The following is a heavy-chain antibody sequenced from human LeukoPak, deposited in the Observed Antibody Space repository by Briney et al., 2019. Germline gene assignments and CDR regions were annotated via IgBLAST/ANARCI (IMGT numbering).Heavy chain of an antibody. D-gene: IGHD1-1*01. CDR3: AKSRSGSANWALQIFDN. CDR2: IKNDGSKK. J-gene: IGHJ4*02. V-gene: IGHV3-7*01. Sequence: GGSLRLSCAASGFTFSNYWMSWVRQAPGKGLEWVANIKNDGSKKYYVDSVKGRFTISRDNAKNSLYLQMNSLRVEDTAVYYCAKSRSGSANWALQIFDNWGQGTLVTVSS. CDR1: GFTFSNYW.